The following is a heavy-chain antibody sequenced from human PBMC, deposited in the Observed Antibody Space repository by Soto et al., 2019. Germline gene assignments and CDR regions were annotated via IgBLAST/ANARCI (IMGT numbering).Heavy chain of an antibody. J-gene: IGHJ4*02. CDR2: IYHSGST. Sequence: SETLSLTCAVSSGSISSSNWWSWVRQPPGKGLEWIGEIYHSGSTNYNPSLKSRVTISVDKSKNQFSLKLSSVTAADTAVYYCARAGGYSYGAVDYWGRGTLVTVPQ. D-gene: IGHD5-18*01. V-gene: IGHV4-4*02. CDR3: ARAGGYSYGAVDY. CDR1: SGSISSSNW.